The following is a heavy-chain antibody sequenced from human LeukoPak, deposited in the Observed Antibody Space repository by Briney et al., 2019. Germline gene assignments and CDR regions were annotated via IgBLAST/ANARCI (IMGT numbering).Heavy chain of an antibody. J-gene: IGHJ4*02. CDR3: ARDSSGWEGGFDY. CDR1: GLIFSSYW. V-gene: IGHV3-7*01. CDR2: IKKDGSEM. D-gene: IGHD6-19*01. Sequence: GGSLRLSCEASGLIFSSYWMSWVRQAPGKGLEWVANIKKDGSEMYYVDSVKGRFTISRDNAKNSLYLQMNSLRAEDTAVYYCARDSSGWEGGFDYWGQGTLVTVSS.